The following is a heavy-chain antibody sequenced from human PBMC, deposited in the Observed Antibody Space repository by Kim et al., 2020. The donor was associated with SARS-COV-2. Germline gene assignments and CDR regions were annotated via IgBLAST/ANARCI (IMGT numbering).Heavy chain of an antibody. CDR3: ASVWVGATNY. CDR2: SN. D-gene: IGHD1-26*01. V-gene: IGHV4-59*01. Sequence: SNNYNPSLKSRVTISVDTSKNQFSLKLSSVTAADTAVYYCASVWVGATNYWGQGTLVTVSS. J-gene: IGHJ4*02.